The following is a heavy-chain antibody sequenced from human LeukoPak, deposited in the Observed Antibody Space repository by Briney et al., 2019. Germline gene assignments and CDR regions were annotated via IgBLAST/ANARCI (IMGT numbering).Heavy chain of an antibody. J-gene: IGHJ4*02. CDR3: ARAPSADLYFDC. CDR1: GGSIRTYY. CDR2: IYTSGST. V-gene: IGHV4-4*07. Sequence: SETLSLTCTGSGGSIRTYYWSWIRQPARKGLEWIGRIYTSGSTSYNPSLKSRVTMSVDTSKNQFSLKLTSVTAADTAMYYCARAPSADLYFDCWGQGTLVTVSS.